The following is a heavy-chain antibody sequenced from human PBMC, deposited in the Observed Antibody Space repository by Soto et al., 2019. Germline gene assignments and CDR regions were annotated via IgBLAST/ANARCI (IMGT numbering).Heavy chain of an antibody. D-gene: IGHD3-22*01. Sequence: ASVKVSCKASGYTFTSYGISWVLQAPGQGLEWMGWISAYNGNTNYAQKLQGRVTMTTDTSTSTAYMELRSLRSDDTAVYYCARAGSASSGYYNNWFDPWGQGTLVTVSS. CDR1: GYTFTSYG. CDR2: ISAYNGNT. J-gene: IGHJ5*02. V-gene: IGHV1-18*04. CDR3: ARAGSASSGYYNNWFDP.